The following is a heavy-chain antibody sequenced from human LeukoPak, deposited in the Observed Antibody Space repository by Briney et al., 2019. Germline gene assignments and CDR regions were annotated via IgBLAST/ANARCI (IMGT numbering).Heavy chain of an antibody. J-gene: IGHJ4*02. CDR1: GYSISNGYY. D-gene: IGHD2-2*01. V-gene: IGHV4-38-2*02. CDR2: IYHSGGT. CDR3: ARVLRGYCSSTSCCYFDY. Sequence: SETLSLTCTVSGYSISNGYYWGWIRQPPGKGLEWIGSIYHSGGTYYNPSPKSRVTISVDTSKNQFSLKLSSVTAADTAVYYCARVLRGYCSSTSCCYFDYWGQGTLVTVSS.